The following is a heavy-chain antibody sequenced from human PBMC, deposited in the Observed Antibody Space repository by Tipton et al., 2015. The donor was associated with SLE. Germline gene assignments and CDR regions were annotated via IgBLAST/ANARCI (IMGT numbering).Heavy chain of an antibody. CDR1: GGSVSSSNQY. D-gene: IGHD5-12*01. CDR3: ARRQWGSGYDYFDY. J-gene: IGHJ4*02. Sequence: TLSLTCFVSGGSVSSSNQYWGWMRQTPGKGLEWIGSIFNGWNTYYNPSLKSRVTISVDTSKNQFSLKLSSVTAADTAVYYCARRQWGSGYDYFDYWGQGTLVTVSS. CDR2: IFNGWNT. V-gene: IGHV4-39*07.